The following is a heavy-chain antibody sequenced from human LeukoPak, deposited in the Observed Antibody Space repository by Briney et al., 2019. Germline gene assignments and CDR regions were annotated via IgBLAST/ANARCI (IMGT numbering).Heavy chain of an antibody. CDR1: GGSSSDYY. Sequence: SETLSLTCAVYGGSSSDYYWSWIRQPPGKGLDWIGEINHSGITIYNPSLRNRVTQSVDTSKNQISLKLSSVTAAATAVYYCAREKGYCVSTNCYGGFFDYWGQGTLVTVSS. D-gene: IGHD2-2*01. CDR2: INHSGIT. V-gene: IGHV4-34*01. J-gene: IGHJ4*02. CDR3: AREKGYCVSTNCYGGFFDY.